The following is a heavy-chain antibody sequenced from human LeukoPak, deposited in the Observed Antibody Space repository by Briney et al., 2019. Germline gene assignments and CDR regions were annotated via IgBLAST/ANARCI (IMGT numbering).Heavy chain of an antibody. D-gene: IGHD1-26*01. Sequence: GGSLRLSCTAPGLTFNNFGMSWVRQAPGKGLEWVSTSTSGGSNTYQGDSVRGRFSVSRDSSKNTLYLQMNSLRAEDTAVYYCAKRSVTGGYYFDLWGRGTLVTVSS. CDR3: AKRSVTGGYYFDL. CDR2: STSGGSNT. V-gene: IGHV3-23*01. J-gene: IGHJ2*01. CDR1: GLTFNNFG.